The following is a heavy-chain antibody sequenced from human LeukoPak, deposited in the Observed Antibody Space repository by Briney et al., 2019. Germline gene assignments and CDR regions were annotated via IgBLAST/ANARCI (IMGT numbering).Heavy chain of an antibody. D-gene: IGHD3-16*01. Sequence: GRSLRLSCAASGFTFSNYGMHWVRQAPGKGLEWVAVIWYDGSDKYHADSVKGRFTISRDNSKNTLYLQMNSLRVEDTAVYYCARPVVLGAYLRGAYYFDSWGQGTLVTVSS. CDR3: ARPVVLGAYLRGAYYFDS. J-gene: IGHJ4*02. V-gene: IGHV3-33*01. CDR2: IWYDGSDK. CDR1: GFTFSNYG.